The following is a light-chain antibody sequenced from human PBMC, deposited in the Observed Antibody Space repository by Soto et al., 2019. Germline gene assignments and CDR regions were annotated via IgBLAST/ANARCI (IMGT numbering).Light chain of an antibody. CDR2: EVV. CDR1: KHDIGVYDF. Sequence: QSALTQPPSASGSPGQSVTISCTGTKHDIGVYDFVSWYQHHPGKAPRLIIYEVVQRPSGVPDRFSGSKSGNTASLTVSGLQAADAADYCCKSYAGSNTYVFGSGTKLTVL. CDR3: KSYAGSNTYV. J-gene: IGLJ1*01. V-gene: IGLV2-8*01.